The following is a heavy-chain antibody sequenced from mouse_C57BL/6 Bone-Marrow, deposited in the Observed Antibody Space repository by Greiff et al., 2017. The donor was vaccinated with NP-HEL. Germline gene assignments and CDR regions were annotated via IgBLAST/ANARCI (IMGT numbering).Heavy chain of an antibody. CDR1: GYTFTSYW. J-gene: IGHJ3*01. CDR2: INPSSGYT. CDR3: ARPFAYYSPAWFAY. V-gene: IGHV1-7*01. Sequence: VQLVESGAELAKPGASVKLSCKASGYTFTSYWMHWVKQRPGQGLEWIGYINPSSGYTKYNQKFKDKATLTADKSSSTAYLQLRSLTYEDSAVYYCARPFAYYSPAWFAYWGQGTLVTVSA. D-gene: IGHD2-12*01.